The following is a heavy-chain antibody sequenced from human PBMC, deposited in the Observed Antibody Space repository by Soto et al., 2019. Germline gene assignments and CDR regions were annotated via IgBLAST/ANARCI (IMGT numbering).Heavy chain of an antibody. CDR3: ARGLILWFGELSRRGGYYYYMDV. V-gene: IGHV4-34*02. CDR1: GGSFSGYQ. J-gene: IGHJ6*03. CDR2: INDSGNI. Sequence: QVQLQQWGAGLLKPSETLSLTCAVYGGSFSGYQWTWIRQTQEKGLEWIGEINDSGNINYNPSLKSRVTILVDTAKKQTSLRLSSLTAADTAVYYCARGLILWFGELSRRGGYYYYMDVWGKGTTVTVSS. D-gene: IGHD3-10*01.